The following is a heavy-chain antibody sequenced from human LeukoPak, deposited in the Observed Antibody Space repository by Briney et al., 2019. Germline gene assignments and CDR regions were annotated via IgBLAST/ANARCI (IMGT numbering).Heavy chain of an antibody. Sequence: PGGSLRLSCAASGFTFSSYSMNWVRQAPGKGLEWVSYISSSSNTIYYADSVKGRFTISRDNAKNSLYLQMNSLRAEDTAVYYCARDEGVVVVAATGYNWFDPWGQGTLVTVSS. V-gene: IGHV3-48*04. CDR1: GFTFSSYS. CDR2: ISSSSNTI. D-gene: IGHD2-15*01. CDR3: ARDEGVVVVAATGYNWFDP. J-gene: IGHJ5*02.